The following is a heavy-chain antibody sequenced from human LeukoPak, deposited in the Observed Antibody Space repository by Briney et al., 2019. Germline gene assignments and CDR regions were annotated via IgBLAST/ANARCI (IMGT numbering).Heavy chain of an antibody. Sequence: SVKVSCKASGGTLSSYPICWVRQAPGQGLEWMGRIIPVLGIANCAQTFQGRVTITADKSSSTAYMELSSLRSEDTAVYYCARIRGTESGLSHFDSWGPGTLVSVSS. CDR3: ARIRGTESGLSHFDS. V-gene: IGHV1-69*02. J-gene: IGHJ4*02. CDR1: GGTLSSYP. D-gene: IGHD2-8*02. CDR2: IIPVLGIA.